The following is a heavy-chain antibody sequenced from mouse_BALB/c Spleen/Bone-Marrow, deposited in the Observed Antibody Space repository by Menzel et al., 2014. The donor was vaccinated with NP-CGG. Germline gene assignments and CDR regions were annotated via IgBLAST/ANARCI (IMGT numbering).Heavy chain of an antibody. V-gene: IGHV1-67*01. J-gene: IGHJ2*01. CDR2: INTYSGDA. Sequence: QSGPDLVRPGVSVKIYCKGSGYTFTDYAMHWLKQSHAKSLEWIGVINTYSGDANYNQKFRGKATTTVDKSSSTAYMKLARLTSDDYSIFYCAREYNSSHFDHWGQGSTLTVSS. D-gene: IGHD2-5*01. CDR1: GYTFTDYA. CDR3: AREYNSSHFDH.